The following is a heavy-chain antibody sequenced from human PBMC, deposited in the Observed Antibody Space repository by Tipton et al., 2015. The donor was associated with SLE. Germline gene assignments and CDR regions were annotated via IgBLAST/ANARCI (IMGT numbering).Heavy chain of an antibody. V-gene: IGHV4-38-2*02. CDR2: IYYSGST. Sequence: TLSLTCTVSGYSISSGYYWGWIRQPPGKGLEWIGSIYYSGSTYYNPSLKSRVTISVDTSKNQFSLKLSSVTAADTAVYYCARGPPFDYWGQGTLVTVSS. CDR1: GYSISSGYY. CDR3: ARGPPFDY. J-gene: IGHJ4*02.